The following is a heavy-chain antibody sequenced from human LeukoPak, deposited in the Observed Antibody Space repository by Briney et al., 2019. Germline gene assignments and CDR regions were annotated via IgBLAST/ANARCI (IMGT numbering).Heavy chain of an antibody. CDR2: IIPILGTA. CDR3: ARTPAVVVVAATHFDY. J-gene: IGHJ4*02. Sequence: VASVKVSCKASGGTFSSYAISWVRQAPGQGLEWMGGIIPILGTANYAQKFQGRVTITADESTSTAYMELSSLRSEDTAVYYCARTPAVVVVAATHFDYWGQGTLVTVSS. D-gene: IGHD2-15*01. V-gene: IGHV1-69*13. CDR1: GGTFSSYA.